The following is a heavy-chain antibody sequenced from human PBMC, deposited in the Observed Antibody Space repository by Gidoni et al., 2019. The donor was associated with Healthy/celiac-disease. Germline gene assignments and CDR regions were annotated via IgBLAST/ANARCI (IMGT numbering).Heavy chain of an antibody. CDR1: GGSTSSSSYY. CDR2: IYYSGST. V-gene: IGHV4-39*01. Sequence: QLQLQESGPGLVKPSETLSLTCTVSGGSTSSSSYYWGWIRQPPGTGLEWIGSIYYSGSTSSNPSLKSRVTISVDTSKNQFSLKLSSVTAADTAVYYCARHGIGGYDFWSGYYLRYYYGMDVWGQGTTVTVSS. CDR3: ARHGIGGYDFWSGYYLRYYYGMDV. J-gene: IGHJ6*02. D-gene: IGHD3-3*01.